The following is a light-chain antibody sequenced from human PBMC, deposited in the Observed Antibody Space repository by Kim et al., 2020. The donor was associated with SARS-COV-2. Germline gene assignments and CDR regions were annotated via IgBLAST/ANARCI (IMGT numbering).Light chain of an antibody. J-gene: IGLJ2*01. CDR1: SGSIASNY. CDR3: QSYDSSNVV. Sequence: GKTVTISGPGSSGSIASNYVQWYQQRPGSAPTTVIYEDNQRPSGVPDRFSGSIDSSSNSASLTISGLKTEDEADYYCQSYDSSNVVFGGGTQLTVL. CDR2: EDN. V-gene: IGLV6-57*02.